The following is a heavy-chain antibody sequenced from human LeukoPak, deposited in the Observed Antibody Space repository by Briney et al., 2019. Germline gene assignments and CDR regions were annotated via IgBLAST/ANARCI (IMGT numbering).Heavy chain of an antibody. V-gene: IGHV3-23*01. CDR2: ISGSGGST. D-gene: IGHD3-22*01. J-gene: IGHJ4*02. CDR1: GFTFSSYA. CDR3: AKDHLYYYDSSGIADY. Sequence: PGGSLRLSCVASGFTFSSYAMSWVRQAPGKGLEWVSGISGSGGSTYYADSVKGRFTISRDNSKNTLYLQMNSLRAEDTAVYYCAKDHLYYYDSSGIADYWGQGTLVTVSS.